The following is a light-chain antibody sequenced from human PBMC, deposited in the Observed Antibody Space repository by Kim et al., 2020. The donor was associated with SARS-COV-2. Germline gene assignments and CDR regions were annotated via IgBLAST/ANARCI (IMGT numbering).Light chain of an antibody. CDR3: QQYYSFPPS. V-gene: IGKV4-1*01. CDR2: WAT. CDR1: QNILYSSNNKNF. J-gene: IGKJ4*01. Sequence: DIVMTQSPDSLAVSLGERATINCKSSQNILYSSNNKNFLGWYQKKPGQPPKLLFYWATTRQYGVPDRFSASESGTDFTLIIGSLQAEDVAVYYCQQYYSFPPSFGRGTKVDI.